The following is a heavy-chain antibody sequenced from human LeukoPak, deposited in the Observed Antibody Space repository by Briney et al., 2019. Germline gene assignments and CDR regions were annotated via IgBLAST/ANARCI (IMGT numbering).Heavy chain of an antibody. D-gene: IGHD2-2*01. Sequence: QAGGPLRLSCAASGFTVSNNYMSWVRQAPGKGLEWVSVIYSGGSTYYADSVKGRFTISRDNSKNTLYLQMNSLRAEDTAVYYCARHSPIIVVVPAAVDYWGQGTLVTVSS. CDR3: ARHSPIIVVVPAAVDY. CDR2: IYSGGST. CDR1: GFTVSNNY. J-gene: IGHJ4*02. V-gene: IGHV3-66*04.